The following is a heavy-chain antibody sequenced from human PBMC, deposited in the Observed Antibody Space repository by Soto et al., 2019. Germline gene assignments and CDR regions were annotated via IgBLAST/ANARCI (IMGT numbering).Heavy chain of an antibody. Sequence: EVQLAESGGGLAQPGGSLRLSCAASGFTLSGYAMDWVRQAPGKGLEYVSGISSNGVGTYYANSVQGRFTISRDNPKNTVYLQMGSLRPEDMAVYDCAGRARPDFYYMDVLGKGTTVTVSS. CDR3: AGRARPDFYYMDV. CDR1: GFTLSGYA. CDR2: ISSNGVGT. J-gene: IGHJ6*03. V-gene: IGHV3-64*01. D-gene: IGHD6-6*01.